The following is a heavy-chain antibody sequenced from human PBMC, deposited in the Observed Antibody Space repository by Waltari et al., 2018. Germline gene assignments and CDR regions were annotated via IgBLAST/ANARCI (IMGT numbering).Heavy chain of an antibody. CDR3: AGIGYYDKTFDP. D-gene: IGHD3-22*01. V-gene: IGHV4-39*01. CDR1: GGSIRSSRAY. J-gene: IGHJ5*02. Sequence: QLQLQESGPGLVKPSETLSLTCTVAGGSIRSSRAYWGWIRQPPGKGLEWIVSIYYSGSTYYNPSLKSRVTISVDTSKNQFSLKLSSVTAADTAVYYCAGIGYYDKTFDPWGQGTLVTVSS. CDR2: IYYSGST.